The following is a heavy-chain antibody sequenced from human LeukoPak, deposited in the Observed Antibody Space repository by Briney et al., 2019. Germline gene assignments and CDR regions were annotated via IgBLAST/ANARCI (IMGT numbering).Heavy chain of an antibody. Sequence: RSLRLSCAASGFAFSIYGMHWVRQAPGKGLERVAVISYDGFNTYFGNSVKGRFTISRDNSKNTVDLQLNSLRAEDTAVYYCARDLIGRYTFDYCGQGTLVTVSS. CDR1: GFAFSIYG. CDR2: ISYDGFNT. CDR3: ARDLIGRYTFDY. V-gene: IGHV3-30*03. J-gene: IGHJ4*02. D-gene: IGHD3-10*01.